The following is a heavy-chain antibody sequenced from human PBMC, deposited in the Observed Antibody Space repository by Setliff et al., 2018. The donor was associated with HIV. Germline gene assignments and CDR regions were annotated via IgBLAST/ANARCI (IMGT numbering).Heavy chain of an antibody. CDR3: ARRERYCSGTTCYRYFQH. D-gene: IGHD2-2*01. J-gene: IGHJ1*01. CDR2: INHSGTT. V-gene: IGHV4-34*01. CDR1: GGSFSAYY. Sequence: SETLSLTCAVFGGSFSAYYWNWIRQTPGKGLEWIGEINHSGTTNYNPSLNSRVTISVDTSKKRFSLTLRSATAADTALYFCARRERYCSGTTCYRYFQHWGQGTLVTVSS.